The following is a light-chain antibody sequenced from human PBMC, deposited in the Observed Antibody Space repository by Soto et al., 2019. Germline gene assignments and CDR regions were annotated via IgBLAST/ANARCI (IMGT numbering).Light chain of an antibody. CDR1: QSLLHSNGYTY. V-gene: IGKV2-28*01. Sequence: DIVMTQSPLSLPVTPGEPASISCRSSQSLLHSNGYTYLDWYLQKPGQSPQLLIYWGSNRASGVPDRFSGSGSGTDFTLKISRVEAEDVGVYCCMQALQTPLTFGPGTKVDIK. CDR3: MQALQTPLT. J-gene: IGKJ3*01. CDR2: WGS.